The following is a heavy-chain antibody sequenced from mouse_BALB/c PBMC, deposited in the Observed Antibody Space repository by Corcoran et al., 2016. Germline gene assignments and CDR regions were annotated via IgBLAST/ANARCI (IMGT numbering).Heavy chain of an antibody. J-gene: IGHJ4*01. D-gene: IGHD2-14*01. V-gene: IGHV1-18*01. CDR1: GYTFTEYT. CDR3: ARRKYDYRYGAMDY. CDR2: INPNNGGT. Sequence: EVQLQQSGPELVKPGASVKISCKTSGYTFTEYTMHWVKQSHGKSLEWSGGINPNNGGTSYNQKFKGKATLTVDKSSSTAYMELRSLTSEDSAVYYCARRKYDYRYGAMDYWGQGTSVTVSS.